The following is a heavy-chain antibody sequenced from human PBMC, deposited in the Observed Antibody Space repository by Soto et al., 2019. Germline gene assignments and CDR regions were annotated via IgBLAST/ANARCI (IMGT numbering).Heavy chain of an antibody. CDR1: GGSFSGYY. D-gene: IGHD3-22*01. J-gene: IGHJ4*02. CDR2: INHSGST. CDR3: ARGSDSSGYYYTDFDY. Sequence: QVQLQQWGAGLLKPSETLSLTCAVYGGSFSGYYWSWIRQPPGKGLEWIGEINHSGSTNYNPSLKSRVTISVDTSKNQFSLKLSSVTAADTAVYYCARGSDSSGYYYTDFDYWGQGTLVTVSS. V-gene: IGHV4-34*01.